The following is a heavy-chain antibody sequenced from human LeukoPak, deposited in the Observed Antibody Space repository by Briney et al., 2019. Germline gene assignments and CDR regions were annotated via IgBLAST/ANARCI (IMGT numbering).Heavy chain of an antibody. J-gene: IGHJ6*02. D-gene: IGHD3-3*01. CDR2: INPSGGST. CDR3: AREEYYDFWSGYPQSSQNYYYFGMDV. CDR1: GYTFTSYY. Sequence: ASVKVSCKASGYTFTSYYMHWVRQAPGQGLEWMGIINPSGGSTSYAQKFQGRVTMTRDTSTSTVYMELSSLRSEDTAVYYCAREEYYDFWSGYPQSSQNYYYFGMDVWGQGTTVTVSS. V-gene: IGHV1-46*01.